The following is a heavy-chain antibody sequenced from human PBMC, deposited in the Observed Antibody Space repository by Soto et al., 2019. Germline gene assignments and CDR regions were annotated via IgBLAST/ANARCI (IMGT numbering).Heavy chain of an antibody. D-gene: IGHD2-8*02. CDR1: GFNFNAYG. CDR2: IWNDGSNE. Sequence: QVHLVQSGGGVVQPGGSLRLSCVASGFNFNAYGMHWVRQAPGKGLEWVAIIWNDGSNEYYADSVKGRFTTSRDNSKNSLFLQMDRLTAEDTAIYSCASDDTGGGLTYLFSPWGQGLLVTVS. CDR3: ASDDTGGGLTYLFSP. J-gene: IGHJ5*02. V-gene: IGHV3-33*01.